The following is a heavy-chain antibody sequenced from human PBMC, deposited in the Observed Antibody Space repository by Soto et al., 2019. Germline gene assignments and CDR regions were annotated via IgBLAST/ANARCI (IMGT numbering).Heavy chain of an antibody. CDR1: GGSISSGDYY. CDR3: ARGWTNFDY. V-gene: IGHV4-30-4*01. Sequence: SETLSLTCTVSGGSISSGDYYWSWIRQPPGKGLEWIGYIYYSGSTYYNPSLKSRITIDPDTSKNQFSLQLNSVTPEDTAVYYCARGWTNFDYWGQGTLVTVSS. CDR2: IYYSGST. D-gene: IGHD1-1*01. J-gene: IGHJ4*02.